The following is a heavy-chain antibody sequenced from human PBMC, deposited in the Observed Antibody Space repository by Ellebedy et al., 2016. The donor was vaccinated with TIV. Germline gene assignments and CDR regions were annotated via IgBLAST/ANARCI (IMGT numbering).Heavy chain of an antibody. V-gene: IGHV4-39*07. D-gene: IGHD4-23*01. CDR3: ARDGAGRWDD. CDR1: GGSISALTYH. J-gene: IGHJ4*02. CDR2: SHYSGST. Sequence: MPSETLSLTCNVSGGSISALTYHWGWVRQSPGTGLEWIGNSHYSGSTYYNPSLRSRVTISIDTSKSQFSLDLTSVTAADTAVYYCARDGAGRWDDWGPGTLVTVSS.